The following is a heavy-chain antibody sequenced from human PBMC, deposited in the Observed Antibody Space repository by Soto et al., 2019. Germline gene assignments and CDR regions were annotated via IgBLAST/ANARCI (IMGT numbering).Heavy chain of an antibody. J-gene: IGHJ4*02. D-gene: IGHD2-2*01. Sequence: SDTLSLTCSVSGGSISYNSYEWGWIRQPPGKGLEWIGGIFYTGTTYYSPSLKDRVTMSMDTSKNSFSVNLTSVTAADTAVYFCARLVVVAPVANVWGQGTPVTVSS. V-gene: IGHV4-39*02. CDR3: ARLVVVAPVANV. CDR2: IFYTGTT. CDR1: GGSISYNSYE.